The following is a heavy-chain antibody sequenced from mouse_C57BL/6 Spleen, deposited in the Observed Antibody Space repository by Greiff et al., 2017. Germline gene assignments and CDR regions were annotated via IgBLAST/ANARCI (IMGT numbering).Heavy chain of an antibody. CDR1: GYTFTSYW. V-gene: IGHV1-55*01. CDR2: IYPGSGST. D-gene: IGHD2-5*01. Sequence: QVHVKQPGAELVKPGASVKMSCKASGYTFTSYWITWVKQRPGQGLEWIGDIYPGSGSTNYNEKFKSKATLTVDTSSSTAYMQLSSLTSEDSAVYYCARDYSNCYAMDYWGQGTSVTVSS. CDR3: ARDYSNCYAMDY. J-gene: IGHJ4*01.